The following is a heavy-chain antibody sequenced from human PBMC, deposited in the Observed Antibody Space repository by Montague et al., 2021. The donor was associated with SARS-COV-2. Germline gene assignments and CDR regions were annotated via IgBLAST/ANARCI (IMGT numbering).Heavy chain of an antibody. CDR2: XDWDDDK. D-gene: IGHD3-9*01. J-gene: IGHJ6*02. CDR1: GFSLSTSGMC. Sequence: PALVKPTQTLTLTCTFSGFSLSTSGMCVSWIRQPPGKALEWLARXDWDDDKYYSTSLKTRLTISKDTSKNQVVLTMTNMDPVDTATYYCARRTYEILTGYDYGMDVWGQGTTVTVSS. V-gene: IGHV2-70*11. CDR3: ARRTYEILTGYDYGMDV.